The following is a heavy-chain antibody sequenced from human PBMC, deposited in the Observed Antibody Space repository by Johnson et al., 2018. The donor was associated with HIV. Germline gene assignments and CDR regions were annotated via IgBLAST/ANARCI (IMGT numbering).Heavy chain of an antibody. Sequence: VQLVESGGGLVQPGGSLRLSCAASGFTFSSYAMSWVRQAPGKGLEWVSVIYSGGSKYYADSVKGRFTISRDNAKNSLYLQMNSLRAEDTAVYYCARIPGSGWEHDAFDIWGQGTMVTVSS. D-gene: IGHD6-19*01. CDR2: IYSGGSK. CDR3: ARIPGSGWEHDAFDI. J-gene: IGHJ3*02. V-gene: IGHV3-23*03. CDR1: GFTFSSYA.